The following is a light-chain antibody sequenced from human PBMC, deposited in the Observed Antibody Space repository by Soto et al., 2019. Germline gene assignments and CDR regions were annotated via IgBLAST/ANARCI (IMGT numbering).Light chain of an antibody. CDR3: QSYDSSLSAYV. J-gene: IGLJ1*01. CDR1: SSNIGARFD. V-gene: IGLV1-40*01. CDR2: SNN. Sequence: QSVLTQPPSVSGAPGQRVTISCTGRSSNIGARFDVHGYQQLPGSATKLLIYSNNNRPSGVPDRFSVSRSATSASLAITGLQAADEADYYCQSYDSSLSAYVFGTATKLIVL.